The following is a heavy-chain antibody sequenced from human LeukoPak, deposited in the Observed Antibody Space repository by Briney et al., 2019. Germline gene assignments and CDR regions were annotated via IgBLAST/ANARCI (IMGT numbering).Heavy chain of an antibody. CDR2: IYYSGST. CDR1: GVSISSSSCY. CDR3: VGQSGSYMD. Sequence: SETLSLTCTVSGVSISSSSCYWAWIRQPPGKGLEWIGSIYYSGSTYYNPSLKSRVTISVDTSKNQFSLKLRSVTAADTAVYYCVGQSGSYMDWGQGTLVTVSS. V-gene: IGHV4-39*01. J-gene: IGHJ4*02. D-gene: IGHD1-26*01.